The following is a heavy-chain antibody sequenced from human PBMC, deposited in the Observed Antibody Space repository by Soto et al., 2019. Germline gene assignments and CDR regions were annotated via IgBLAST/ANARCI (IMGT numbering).Heavy chain of an antibody. J-gene: IGHJ5*02. CDR2: IYYSGST. Sequence: PSETLSLTCTVSGGSVSSGSYYWSWIRQPPGKGLEWIGYIYYSGSTNYNPSLKSRVTISVDTSKNQFSLKLSSVTAADTAVYYCASGWELPNWFDPWGQGTLVTVSS. CDR1: GGSVSSGSYY. D-gene: IGHD1-26*01. CDR3: ASGWELPNWFDP. V-gene: IGHV4-61*01.